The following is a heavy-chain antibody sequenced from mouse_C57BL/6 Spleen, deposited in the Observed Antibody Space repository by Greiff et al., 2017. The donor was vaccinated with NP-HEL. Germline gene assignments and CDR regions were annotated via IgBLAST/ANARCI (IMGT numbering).Heavy chain of an antibody. V-gene: IGHV1-7*01. CDR2: INPSSGYT. CDR3: ARVSYYYGSSKDGDAMDY. Sequence: QVHVKQSGAELAKPGASVKLSCKASGYTFTSYWMHWVKQRPGQGLEWIGYINPSSGYTKYNQKFKDKATLTADKSSSTAYMQLSSLTYEDSAVYYCARVSYYYGSSKDGDAMDYWGQGTSVTVSS. CDR1: GYTFTSYW. J-gene: IGHJ4*01. D-gene: IGHD1-1*01.